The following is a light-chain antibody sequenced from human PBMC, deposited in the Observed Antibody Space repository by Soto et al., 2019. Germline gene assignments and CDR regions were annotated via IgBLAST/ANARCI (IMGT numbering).Light chain of an antibody. V-gene: IGKV3-20*01. Sequence: EIVMTQSPATPSLSPGERATLSCRASQSVSSSYLAWYQQKPGQAPRLLIYGASSRATAIPDRFSGSGSGTDFTLTISRLETEDFAVYYGQQYGNSPTWTFCQGTKVDIK. CDR2: GAS. J-gene: IGKJ1*01. CDR3: QQYGNSPTWT. CDR1: QSVSSSY.